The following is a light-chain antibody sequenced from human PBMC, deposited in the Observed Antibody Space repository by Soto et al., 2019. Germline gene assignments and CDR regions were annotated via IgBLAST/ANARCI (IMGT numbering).Light chain of an antibody. J-gene: IGLJ2*01. Sequence: QSVLTQPPSVSGAPGQRVTISCTGSSSNIGAGYDVQWYQQLPGAAPRLLIFGNTNRPSGVPDRFSGSRSGTSASLAISGLQAEDEADSYCQSYDISLSGAVVFGGGTKLTVL. V-gene: IGLV1-40*01. CDR3: QSYDISLSGAVV. CDR2: GNT. CDR1: SSNIGAGYD.